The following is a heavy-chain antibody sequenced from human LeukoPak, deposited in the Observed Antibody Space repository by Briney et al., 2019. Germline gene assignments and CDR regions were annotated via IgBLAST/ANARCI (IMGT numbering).Heavy chain of an antibody. Sequence: ASVKVSCKASGFTFTNYYMHWVRQAPGQGLEWMGLINPSGSNTNYAQKFRGRVTMTRDTSATTVYMELSSLRSEDTAVYYCAGYDYGDYAYFDYWGQGTLVTVSS. V-gene: IGHV1-46*01. CDR3: AGYDYGDYAYFDY. CDR2: INPSGSNT. J-gene: IGHJ4*02. D-gene: IGHD4-17*01. CDR1: GFTFTNYY.